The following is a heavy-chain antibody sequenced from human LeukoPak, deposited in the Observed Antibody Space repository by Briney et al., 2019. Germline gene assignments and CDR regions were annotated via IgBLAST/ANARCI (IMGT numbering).Heavy chain of an antibody. CDR1: GGSISSYY. CDR2: IYYSGST. CDR3: ARLTGYMIEDSFDY. Sequence: SETLSLTCTVSGGSISSYYWNWIRQPPGKGLEWIGYIYYSGSTNYNPSLKSRVTISVDTSKNQFSLKLRSVTAADTAVYYCARLTGYMIEDSFDYWGQGTLVTVSS. J-gene: IGHJ4*02. V-gene: IGHV4-59*01. D-gene: IGHD3-22*01.